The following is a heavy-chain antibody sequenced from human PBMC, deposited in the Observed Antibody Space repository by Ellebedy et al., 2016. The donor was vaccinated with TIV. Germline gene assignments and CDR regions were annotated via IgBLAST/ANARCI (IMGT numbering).Heavy chain of an antibody. D-gene: IGHD3-16*01. CDR2: IYGNGGRI. J-gene: IGHJ4*02. CDR1: GFSFDDYG. V-gene: IGHV3-9*01. CDR3: IRETNPGGLDY. Sequence: SLKISXTASGFSFDDYGTHWIRLVPGKGLEWVSGIYGNGGRIGYADSVEGRFTVSRDNAKNSLYLQMDRLRPEDTALYYCIRETNPGGLDYWGQGTLVIVSS.